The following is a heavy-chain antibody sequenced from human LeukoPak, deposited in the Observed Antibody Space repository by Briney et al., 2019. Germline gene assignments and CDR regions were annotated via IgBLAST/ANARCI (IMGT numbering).Heavy chain of an antibody. Sequence: SVKVSCKPSGYTFTGYYFHRVRQAPGQGLEWLGWINPNTAGTNYAQKYVAGDTLTWDTYISTAYMELDRVTSNGPDVCYCATSAGDYRAGYHYYMGVWGKGTSVTVSS. CDR3: ATSAGDYRAGYHYYMGV. D-gene: IGHD4-11*01. V-gene: IGHV1-2*02. J-gene: IGHJ6*03. CDR2: INPNTAGT. CDR1: GYTFTGYY.